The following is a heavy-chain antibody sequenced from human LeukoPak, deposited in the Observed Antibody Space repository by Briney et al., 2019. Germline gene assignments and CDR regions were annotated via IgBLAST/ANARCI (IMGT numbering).Heavy chain of an antibody. CDR1: GFTFSSYW. D-gene: IGHD5-18*01. J-gene: IGHJ4*02. CDR2: INQEESEK. CDR3: ARVKRYSYGYDY. V-gene: IGHV3-7*01. Sequence: AGGSLRLSCAGSGFTFSSYWMSWVRQAPGKGLEWVANINQEESEKYYVDSVKGRFTISRDNAKNSLYLQMNSLRAEDTAVYYCARVKRYSYGYDYWGQGTLVTVSS.